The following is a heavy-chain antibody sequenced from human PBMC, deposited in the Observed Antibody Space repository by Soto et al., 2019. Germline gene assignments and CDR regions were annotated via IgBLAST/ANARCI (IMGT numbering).Heavy chain of an antibody. CDR2: ISAYNGNT. CDR3: ARDLGNYYDSSGYTPLGY. J-gene: IGHJ4*02. CDR1: GYTYTSYG. Sequence: QVQLVQSGAEVKKPGASVKVSCKASGYTYTSYGISWVRQAPGQVLEWMGWISAYNGNTNYAQKLQGRVTMTTDTSTSTAYMELRSLRSDDTAVYYCARDLGNYYDSSGYTPLGYWGQGTLVTVSS. V-gene: IGHV1-18*01. D-gene: IGHD3-22*01.